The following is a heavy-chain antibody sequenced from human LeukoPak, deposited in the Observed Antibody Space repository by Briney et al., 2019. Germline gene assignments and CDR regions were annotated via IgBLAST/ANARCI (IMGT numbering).Heavy chain of an antibody. J-gene: IGHJ4*02. D-gene: IGHD3-22*01. V-gene: IGHV3-21*06. CDR3: AREEYYDSSGYDY. Sequence: GGSLRLSCAASGFTFSSYSMNWVRQAPGKGLEWVSSISSRSSYIYYADSVKGRFTISRDNAKNSLYLQMNSLRAEDTAVYYCAREEYYDSSGYDYWGQGTLVTVSS. CDR1: GFTFSSYS. CDR2: ISSRSSYI.